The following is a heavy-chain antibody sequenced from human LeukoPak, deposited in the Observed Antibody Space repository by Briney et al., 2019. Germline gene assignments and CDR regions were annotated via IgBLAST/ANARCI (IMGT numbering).Heavy chain of an antibody. CDR2: ISSSSSYI. D-gene: IGHD2-15*01. CDR3: ARGLRYCSGGSCYSWYYYGMDV. Sequence: GGSLRLSCAASGFTFSTYWMNWVRQAPGKGLEWVSTISSSSSYIYYADSVKGRFTISRDNAKNSLYLQMNRLRAEDTAVYYCARGLRYCSGGSCYSWYYYGMDVWGQGTTVTVSS. CDR1: GFTFSTYW. J-gene: IGHJ6*02. V-gene: IGHV3-21*01.